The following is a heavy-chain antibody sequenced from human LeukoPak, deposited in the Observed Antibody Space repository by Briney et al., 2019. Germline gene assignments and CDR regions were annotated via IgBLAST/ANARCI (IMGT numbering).Heavy chain of an antibody. CDR1: GGSISNFF. V-gene: IGHV4-4*07. D-gene: IGHD6-13*01. Sequence: SETLSLTCTVSGGSISNFFWIWIRQPAGKGLEWIGRIYSDGSTNSNPSLRSRVTMSLDTSKNQISLTLTSVTAADTAVYYCARAPSSSSWYVRWFDPWGQGTLVTVSS. CDR3: ARAPSSSSWYVRWFDP. CDR2: IYSDGST. J-gene: IGHJ5*02.